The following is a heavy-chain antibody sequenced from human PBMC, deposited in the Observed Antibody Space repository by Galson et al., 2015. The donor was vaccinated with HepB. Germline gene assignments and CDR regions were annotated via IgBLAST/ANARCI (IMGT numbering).Heavy chain of an antibody. D-gene: IGHD4-17*01. CDR3: AKDRAGDYVFDY. CDR2: ISYDGSNK. V-gene: IGHV3-30*18. CDR1: GFTFSSYG. J-gene: IGHJ4*02. Sequence: SLRLSCAASGFTFSSYGMHWVRQAPGKGLEWVAVISYDGSNKYYADSVKGRFTISRDNSKNTLYLQMNSLRAEDTAVYYCAKDRAGDYVFDYWGQGTLVTVSS.